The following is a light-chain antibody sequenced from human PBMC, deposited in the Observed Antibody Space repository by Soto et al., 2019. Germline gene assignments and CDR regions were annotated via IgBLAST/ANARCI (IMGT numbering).Light chain of an antibody. CDR2: QAS. CDR1: QSISTW. J-gene: IGKJ2*01. V-gene: IGKV1-5*03. Sequence: DIQMTQSPSALSASVGDRVTITCRASQSISTWLAWYQQKPGKAPNLLIYQASILETGVPSRFRGSGSGTEFTLTITSLQPDDFATYYCQHYSSYSGYTFGQGTKLEIK. CDR3: QHYSSYSGYT.